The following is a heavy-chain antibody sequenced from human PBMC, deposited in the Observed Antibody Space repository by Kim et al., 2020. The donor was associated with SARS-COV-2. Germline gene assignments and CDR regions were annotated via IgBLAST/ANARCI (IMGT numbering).Heavy chain of an antibody. CDR3: ARRGQVVTAGFYYYYGMDV. V-gene: IGHV4-39*01. Sequence: SETLSLTCTVSGGSISSSSYYWGWIRQPPGKGLEWIGSIYYSGSTYYNPSLKSRVTISVDTSKNQFSLKLSSVTAADTAVYYCARRGQVVTAGFYYYYGMDVWGQGTTVTVSS. CDR2: IYYSGST. J-gene: IGHJ6*02. D-gene: IGHD2-21*02. CDR1: GGSISSSSYY.